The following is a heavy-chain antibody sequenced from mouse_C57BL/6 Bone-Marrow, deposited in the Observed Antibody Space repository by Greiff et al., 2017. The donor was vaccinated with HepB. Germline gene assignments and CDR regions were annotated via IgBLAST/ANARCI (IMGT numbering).Heavy chain of an antibody. D-gene: IGHD2-4*01. Sequence: QVQLQQPGAELVKPGASVKLSCKASGYTFTSYWMQWVKQSPGQGLEWIGEIYPSDSYTNYNQKFKGKATLTVDTSSSTAYMQLSSLTSEDSAVYYCARGDYDPFDYWGQGTTLTVSS. CDR3: ARGDYDPFDY. CDR2: IYPSDSYT. V-gene: IGHV1-50*01. J-gene: IGHJ2*01. CDR1: GYTFTSYW.